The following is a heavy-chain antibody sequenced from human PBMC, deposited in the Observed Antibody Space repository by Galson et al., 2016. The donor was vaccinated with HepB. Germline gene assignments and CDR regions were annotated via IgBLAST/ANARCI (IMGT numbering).Heavy chain of an antibody. CDR3: ARSTSVASFDY. V-gene: IGHV2-70*13. CDR2: IDWDDNK. Sequence: PALVKPTQTLTPTCTFSGFSLSTRGTCVSWIRQPPGKALEWLALIDWDDNKYNSTALKTRLTISKGTSENQVVLRMTDMDPVDTGTYFCARSTSVASFDYWGQGTMVIVSS. J-gene: IGHJ4*03. D-gene: IGHD1-1*01. CDR1: GFSLSTRGTC.